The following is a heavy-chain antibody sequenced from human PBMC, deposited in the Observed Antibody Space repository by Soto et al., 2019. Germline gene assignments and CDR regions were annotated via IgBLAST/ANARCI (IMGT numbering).Heavy chain of an antibody. D-gene: IGHD2-2*01. Sequence: SETLSLTCTVSGGSIRSYYWSWIRQPPGKGLEWIGHIYYSGSNDYNPSLKSRVTISVDTSKNQFSLKLTSVTAADTAVYYCARQGPASILNSWFDPWGQGTLVTVSS. V-gene: IGHV4-59*01. J-gene: IGHJ5*02. CDR2: IYYSGSN. CDR1: GGSIRSYY. CDR3: ARQGPASILNSWFDP.